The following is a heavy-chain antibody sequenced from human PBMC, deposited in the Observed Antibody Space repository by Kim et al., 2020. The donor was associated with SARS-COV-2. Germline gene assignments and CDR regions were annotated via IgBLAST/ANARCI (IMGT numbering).Heavy chain of an antibody. D-gene: IGHD3-16*01. V-gene: IGHV5-51*01. Sequence: GESLKISCKASGYSLTDFWIGWVRQMPGKGLEWMGIIYPGDSDTRYSPSFEGQVTISVDRSITTAYLQWRSLKASDTAIYYCTRGGGIRTPFDFWGQGTLVTVSS. CDR2: IYPGDSDT. J-gene: IGHJ4*02. CDR3: TRGGGIRTPFDF. CDR1: GYSLTDFW.